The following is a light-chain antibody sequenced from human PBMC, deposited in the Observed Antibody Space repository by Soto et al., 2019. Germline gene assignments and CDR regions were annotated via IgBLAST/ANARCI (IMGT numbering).Light chain of an antibody. J-gene: IGKJ1*01. Sequence: AIQMTQSPSSLSASIGDRVTITCRASQGIRNDLGWYQQKPGKAPRLLIYAASILQNEVPSRFSGSGSGTDFTLTISSLQPEDFATYYCLQDYNYPRTFGQGTKVEIK. CDR3: LQDYNYPRT. CDR2: AAS. V-gene: IGKV1-6*01. CDR1: QGIRND.